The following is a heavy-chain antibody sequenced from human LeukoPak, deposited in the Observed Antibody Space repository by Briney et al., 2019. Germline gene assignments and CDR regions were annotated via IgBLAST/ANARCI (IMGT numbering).Heavy chain of an antibody. CDR2: INHSGST. V-gene: IGHV4-34*01. CDR1: GGSFSGYY. Sequence: KASETLSLTCAVYGGSFSGYYWSWIRQPPGKGLEWIGEINHSGSTNYNPSLKSRVTISVDTSKNQFSLKLSSVTAADTAMYYCARGLVRFSDWGQGTLVTVSS. D-gene: IGHD3-10*01. J-gene: IGHJ4*02. CDR3: ARGLVRFSD.